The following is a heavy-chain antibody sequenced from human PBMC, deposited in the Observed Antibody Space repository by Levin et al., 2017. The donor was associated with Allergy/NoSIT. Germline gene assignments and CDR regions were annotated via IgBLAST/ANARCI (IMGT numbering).Heavy chain of an antibody. Sequence: GGSLRLSCAASGFTFSRYAMSWVRQAPGKGLEWVSAISGSGGNRYYADSVKGRFTVSRDNSKNTLYLQLNSLRAEDTAVYYCAKKGGYCTGGVCYEQEDYYYMDVWGKGTTVTVSS. CDR3: AKKGGYCTGGVCYEQEDYYYMDV. CDR1: GFTFSRYA. V-gene: IGHV3-23*01. CDR2: ISGSGGNR. J-gene: IGHJ6*03. D-gene: IGHD2-8*02.